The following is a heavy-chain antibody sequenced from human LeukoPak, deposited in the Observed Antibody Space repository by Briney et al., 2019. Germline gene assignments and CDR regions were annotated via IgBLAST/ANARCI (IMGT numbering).Heavy chain of an antibody. V-gene: IGHV3-53*01. D-gene: IGHD4-23*01. CDR3: AKDLGNYGDYVGWFDP. CDR2: IYSGGST. Sequence: PGGSLRLSCAASGFTVCSNYMSWVRQAPGKGLEWVSVIYSGGSTYYADSVKGRFTISRDNSKNTLYLQMKDLRAEDTAVYYCAKDLGNYGDYVGWFDPWGQGTLVTVSS. J-gene: IGHJ5*02. CDR1: GFTVCSNY.